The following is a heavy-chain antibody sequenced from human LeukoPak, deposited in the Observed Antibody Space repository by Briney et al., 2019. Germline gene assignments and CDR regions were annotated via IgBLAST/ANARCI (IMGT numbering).Heavy chain of an antibody. V-gene: IGHV4-38-2*02. CDR3: ARLTVEMATPDPYYYYYMDV. D-gene: IGHD5-24*01. Sequence: SETLSLTCTVSGYSISSVYYWGWIRQPPGKGLEWIGYIYYSGSTNYNPSLKSRVTISVDTSKNQFSLKLSSVTAADTAVYYCARLTVEMATPDPYYYYYMDVWGKGTTVTISS. CDR2: IYYSGST. CDR1: GYSISSVYY. J-gene: IGHJ6*03.